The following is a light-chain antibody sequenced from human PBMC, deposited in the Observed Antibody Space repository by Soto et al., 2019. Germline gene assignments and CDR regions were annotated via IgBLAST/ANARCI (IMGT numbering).Light chain of an antibody. CDR2: DVS. CDR3: SSYTSSSTLGGHV. V-gene: IGLV2-14*01. J-gene: IGLJ1*01. Sequence: QSALTPPASVSGSPGQSITISCTGTSSDVGGYNYVSWYQQHPGKAPKLMIYDVSNRPSGVSNRFSGSKSGNTASLTISGLQAEDEADYYCSSYTSSSTLGGHVFGTGTKVTVL. CDR1: SSDVGGYNY.